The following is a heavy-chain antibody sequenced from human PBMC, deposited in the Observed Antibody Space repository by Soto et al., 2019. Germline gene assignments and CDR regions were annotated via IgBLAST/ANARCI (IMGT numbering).Heavy chain of an antibody. V-gene: IGHV3-74*01. D-gene: IGHD2-8*02. Sequence: GGSLRLSCAASGFPFTNYWMNWVRQTPGKGRMWVSRISPDGSDVGYADSVEGRFTVSRDNAKNTLYLQMHSLRAEDAAMYYCACWGHIVPVAPSDFDRWGQGTLVTVYS. CDR1: GFPFTNYW. CDR3: ACWGHIVPVAPSDFDR. CDR2: ISPDGSDV. J-gene: IGHJ4*02.